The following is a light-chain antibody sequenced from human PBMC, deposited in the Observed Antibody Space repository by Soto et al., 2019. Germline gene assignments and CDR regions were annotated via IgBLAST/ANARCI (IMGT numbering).Light chain of an antibody. Sequence: EIVLTQSPATLSSSPGETATISCRSSQSVLYSSDNKNYLVWYQQKPGQPPKLLIYWASTREFGVPDRFSGSGSGTDFTLTISSLQAEDVAVYYCQQYYTIPLTFGGGTKVDIK. V-gene: IGKV4-1*01. J-gene: IGKJ4*01. CDR2: WAS. CDR1: QSVLYSSDNKNY. CDR3: QQYYTIPLT.